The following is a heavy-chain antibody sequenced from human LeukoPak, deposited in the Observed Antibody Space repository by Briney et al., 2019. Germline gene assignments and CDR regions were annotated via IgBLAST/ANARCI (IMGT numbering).Heavy chain of an antibody. CDR2: INQDGSEK. J-gene: IGHJ5*02. Sequence: TGGSLRLSCAASGLSFSSYWMSWVRQAPGKGLEWVANINQDGSEKYYVDSVKGRFTISRDNAKNSLYLQMNSLRAEDTAVYYCARIYMKLASASWGQGTLVTVSS. CDR3: ARIYMKLASAS. CDR1: GLSFSSYW. D-gene: IGHD1-1*01. V-gene: IGHV3-7*01.